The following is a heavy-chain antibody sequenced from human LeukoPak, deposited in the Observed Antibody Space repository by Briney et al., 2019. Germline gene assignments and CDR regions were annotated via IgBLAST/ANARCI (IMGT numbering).Heavy chain of an antibody. CDR1: GFTFSSYE. D-gene: IGHD1-26*01. CDR2: ISSSVSPI. CDR3: ARVEYSGYSFDY. J-gene: IGHJ4*02. Sequence: GGSLRLSCAASGFTFSSYEMNWVRQAPGKGLEWVSYISSSVSPIYYADSVKGRFTISRDNAKNSLYLQVNSLRADDTAFYYCARVEYSGYSFDYWGQGTLVSVSS. V-gene: IGHV3-48*03.